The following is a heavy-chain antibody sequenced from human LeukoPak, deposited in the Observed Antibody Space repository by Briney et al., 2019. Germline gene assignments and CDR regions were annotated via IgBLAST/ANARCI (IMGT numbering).Heavy chain of an antibody. CDR3: VKGGAVAPRGFDI. CDR2: ISFDGSDT. D-gene: IGHD4-23*01. CDR1: GFSFRSYS. Sequence: GGSLRLSCSASGFSFRSYSMHWVRQAPGEGLEWVALISFDGSDTYYAASVQGRFTISRDNAKSSLYLQMNSLRADDTAVYYCVKGGAVAPRGFDIWGQGTMVTVSS. J-gene: IGHJ3*02. V-gene: IGHV3-30*07.